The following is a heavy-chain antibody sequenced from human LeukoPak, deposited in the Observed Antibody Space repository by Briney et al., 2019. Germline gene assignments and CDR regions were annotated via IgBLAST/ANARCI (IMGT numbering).Heavy chain of an antibody. CDR1: GGTFSFYA. CDR2: IIPIPGMA. CDR3: ARAVVVARGLMAYFDY. J-gene: IGHJ4*02. D-gene: IGHD3-10*01. V-gene: IGHV1-69*04. Sequence: SVKVSCKASGGTFSFYAIHWVRQAPGQGLEWMGRIIPIPGMADYAQKFQGRVTITADSSTSTAYMEVSSLRSEDTAVYYCARAVVVARGLMAYFDYWGQGTLVTVSS.